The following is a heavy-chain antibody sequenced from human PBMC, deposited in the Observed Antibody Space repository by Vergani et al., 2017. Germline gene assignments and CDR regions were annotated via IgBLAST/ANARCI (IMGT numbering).Heavy chain of an antibody. D-gene: IGHD6-19*01. J-gene: IGHJ3*02. V-gene: IGHV4-59*01. Sequence: QVQLQESGPGLVKPSETLSLTCTVSGGSISSYYWSWIRQPPGKGLEWIGYIYYSGSTNYNPSLKSRVTISVDTSKNQFSLKLSSVTAADTAVYYCAKVGRSEVAGTFGAFDIWGQGTMVTVSS. CDR1: GGSISSYY. CDR2: IYYSGST. CDR3: AKVGRSEVAGTFGAFDI.